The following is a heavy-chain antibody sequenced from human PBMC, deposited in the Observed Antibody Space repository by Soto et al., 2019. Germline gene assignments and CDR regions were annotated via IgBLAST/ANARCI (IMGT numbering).Heavy chain of an antibody. CDR3: ARGRSHEWELLVQYFDY. Sequence: SETLSLTXTVSGGPVSNSYWGWIRQAPGKGLEWVAYVYYSGSTNYNPSLGSRVTISVDKSKNQFSLKMTSVTGADTAVYYCARGRSHEWELLVQYFDYWGQGTLVTVSS. D-gene: IGHD1-26*01. CDR1: GGPVSNSY. CDR2: VYYSGST. J-gene: IGHJ4*02. V-gene: IGHV4-59*02.